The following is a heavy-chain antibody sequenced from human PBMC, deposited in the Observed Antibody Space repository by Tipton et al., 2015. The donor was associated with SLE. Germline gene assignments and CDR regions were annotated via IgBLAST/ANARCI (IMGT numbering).Heavy chain of an antibody. CDR1: GYIFTRYW. CDR3: ARFEGADKWFDP. D-gene: IGHD3-16*01. V-gene: IGHV5-51*03. J-gene: IGHJ5*02. Sequence: QLVQSGAEVKKPGESLRISCKGSGYIFTRYWVGWVRQMPGKGLEWKGIIYPSDSDTGYSPSFEGQVTISADKSISTAYLHWSSLQASDTAMYYCARFEGADKWFDPWGQGTLVTVS. CDR2: IYPSDSDT.